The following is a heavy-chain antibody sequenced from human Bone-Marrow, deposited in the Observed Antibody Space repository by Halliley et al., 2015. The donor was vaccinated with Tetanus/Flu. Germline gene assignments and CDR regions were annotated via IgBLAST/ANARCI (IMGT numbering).Heavy chain of an antibody. J-gene: IGHJ4*02. Sequence: TLSLTCTVSDGSISSYSWSWIRQPPGKGLEWIGYISDSGSTDYNPSLKSRVTISVDTSRNQFSLKLSSVTAADTAVYYCANRGERWDLRFFESWGPGALVTVSS. CDR2: ISDSGST. CDR1: DGSISSYS. D-gene: IGHD1-26*01. V-gene: IGHV4-4*08. CDR3: ANRGERWDLRFFES.